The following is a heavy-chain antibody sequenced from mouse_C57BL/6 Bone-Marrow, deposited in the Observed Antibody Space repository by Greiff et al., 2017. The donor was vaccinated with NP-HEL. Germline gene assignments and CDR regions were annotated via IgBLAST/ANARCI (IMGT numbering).Heavy chain of an antibody. CDR2: ISSGSSTI. CDR3: ARDNYLYYYAMDY. D-gene: IGHD1-3*01. CDR1: GFTFSDYG. J-gene: IGHJ4*01. V-gene: IGHV5-17*01. Sequence: EVQLVESGGGLVKPGGSLKLSCAASGFTFSDYGMHWVRQAPEKGLEWVAYISSGSSTIYYADTVKGRFTISRDNAKNTLFLQMTSLRSEDTAMYYCARDNYLYYYAMDYWGQGTSVTVSS.